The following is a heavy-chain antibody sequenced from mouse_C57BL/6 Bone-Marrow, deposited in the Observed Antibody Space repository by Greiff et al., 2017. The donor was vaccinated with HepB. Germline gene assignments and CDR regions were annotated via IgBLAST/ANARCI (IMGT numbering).Heavy chain of an antibody. CDR3: ARNYGSRRDYFDY. J-gene: IGHJ2*01. D-gene: IGHD1-1*01. V-gene: IGHV1-61*01. CDR2: IYPSDSET. CDR1: GYTFTSYW. Sequence: QVQLQQPGAELVRPGSSVKLSCKASGYTFTSYWMDWVKQRPGQGLEWIGNIYPSDSETHYNQKFKDKATLTVDKSSSTAYMELRSLTSEDSAVYFCARNYGSRRDYFDYWGQGTTLTVSS.